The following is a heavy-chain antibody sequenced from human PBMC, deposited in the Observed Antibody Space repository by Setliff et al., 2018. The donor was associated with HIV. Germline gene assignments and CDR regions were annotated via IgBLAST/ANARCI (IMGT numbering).Heavy chain of an antibody. D-gene: IGHD3-10*01. CDR1: GGSISTSNW. Sequence: SETLSLTCTVSGGSISTSNWWGWIRQTPGKGLELIGYIYYSGSTNYNPSLKSRVTISVDTSKNQFSLKLSSVTAADTAVYYCARFGWFDPWGQGTLVTVSS. V-gene: IGHV4-28*01. CDR2: IYYSGST. CDR3: ARFGWFDP. J-gene: IGHJ5*02.